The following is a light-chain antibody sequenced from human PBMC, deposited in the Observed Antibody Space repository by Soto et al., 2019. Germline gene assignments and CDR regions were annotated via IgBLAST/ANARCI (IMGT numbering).Light chain of an antibody. J-gene: IGKJ5*01. CDR2: ATS. CDR3: QQSYKMPS. V-gene: IGKV1-39*01. CDR1: RNVIIY. Sequence: PLTQSPSSLAASVGDRLTLTCRASRNVIIYLNWYQHKPGKGPTLLIHATSNLQIGVPSRFSGSGSGTEFTLTISSLEPEDFGTYYCQQSYKMPSFGQGTRLEIK.